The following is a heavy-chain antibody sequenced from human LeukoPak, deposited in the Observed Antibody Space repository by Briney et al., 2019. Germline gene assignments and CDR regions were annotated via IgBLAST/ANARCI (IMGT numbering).Heavy chain of an antibody. V-gene: IGHV1-2*02. Sequence: ASVKVSCKASGYTFTGYYMHWVRQAPGQGLEWMGWISPNSGGTNYAQQFQGRVTMTRDTSISTAYMELSRLRSDDTAVYYCARSMYYDFWSGPSSRPYHMDVWGKGTTVTVSS. J-gene: IGHJ6*03. CDR2: ISPNSGGT. CDR1: GYTFTGYY. D-gene: IGHD3-3*01. CDR3: ARSMYYDFWSGPSSRPYHMDV.